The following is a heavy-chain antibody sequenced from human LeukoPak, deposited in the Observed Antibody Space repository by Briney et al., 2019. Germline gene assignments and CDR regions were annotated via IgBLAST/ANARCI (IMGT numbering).Heavy chain of an antibody. CDR3: ASPTRRYCSGGSCYSLNAFDI. CDR2: IYPGDSDT. D-gene: IGHD2-15*01. J-gene: IGHJ3*02. Sequence: GESLKISCKGSGYSFTSYWIGWVRQMPGKGLEWMGIIYPGDSDTRYSPSFQGQVTISADKFISTAYLQWNSLKASDTAMYYCASPTRRYCSGGSCYSLNAFDIWGQGTMVTVSS. CDR1: GYSFTSYW. V-gene: IGHV5-51*01.